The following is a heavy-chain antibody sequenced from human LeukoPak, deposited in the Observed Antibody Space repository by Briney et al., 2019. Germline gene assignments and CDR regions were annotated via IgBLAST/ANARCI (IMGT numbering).Heavy chain of an antibody. J-gene: IGHJ4*02. CDR3: TLNLLIDQ. CDR1: GLTFSW. V-gene: IGHV3-7*01. Sequence: GGSLRLSCTASGLTFSWMSWVRQAPGKGLEWVANINQDGSEKYYVDSVKGRFTISRDNAKNSLYLQMNSLRADDTAVYYCTLNLLIDQWGQGTLVTVSS. CDR2: INQDGSEK. D-gene: IGHD4/OR15-4a*01.